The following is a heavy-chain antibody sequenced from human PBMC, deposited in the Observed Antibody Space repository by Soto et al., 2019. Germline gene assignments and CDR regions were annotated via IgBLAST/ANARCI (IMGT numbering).Heavy chain of an antibody. CDR2: IYRGDSDT. J-gene: IGHJ6*02. V-gene: IGHV5-51*01. CDR3: ARQLSAGYHRMDV. D-gene: IGHD2-15*01. Sequence: GESLKISCKGSGYSFTSHWIGWVRQMPGKGLEWMGIIYRGDSDTTYSPSFQGHVTISADKSISTAYLQWSSLNASDSAMYFCARQLSAGYHRMDVWGQGTTVTVSS. CDR1: GYSFTSHW.